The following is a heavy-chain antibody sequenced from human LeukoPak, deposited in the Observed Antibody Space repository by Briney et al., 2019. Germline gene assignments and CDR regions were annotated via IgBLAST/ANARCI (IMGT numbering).Heavy chain of an antibody. CDR1: GGSISSGGYY. J-gene: IGHJ4*02. CDR2: INHSGST. D-gene: IGHD2-2*01. V-gene: IGHV4-39*07. Sequence: SSETLSLTCTVSGGSISSGGYYWSWIRQPPGKGLEWIGEINHSGSTNYNPSLKSRVTISVDTSKNQFSLKLSSVTAADTAVYYCARGQLRGFVVVPAAMKGYFDYWGQGTLVTVSS. CDR3: ARGQLRGFVVVPAAMKGYFDY.